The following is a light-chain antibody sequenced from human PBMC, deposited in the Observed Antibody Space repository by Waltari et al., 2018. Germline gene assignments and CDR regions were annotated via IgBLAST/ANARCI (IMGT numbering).Light chain of an antibody. V-gene: IGKV3-15*01. J-gene: IGKJ2*01. CDR3: QQYNDYYS. Sequence: IVMTQSPATLSVSPGEGDTLSCRASQRIATNLAWYQQKPGQGPRLLISEASTRVAGIPARFSGRGSGTEFTLTISSLQSEDFAVYYCQQYNDYYSFGQGTRLEIK. CDR2: EAS. CDR1: QRIATN.